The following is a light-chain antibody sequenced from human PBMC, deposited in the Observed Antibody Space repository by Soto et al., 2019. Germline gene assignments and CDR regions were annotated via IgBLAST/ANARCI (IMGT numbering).Light chain of an antibody. CDR2: EVS. CDR1: SSDVGGYNY. Sequence: QSALTQTPSASGSPGQSVTISCTGTSSDVGGYNYVSWYQQHPGKAPKLMIYEVSKRPSGVPDRFSGSKSGNTASLTVSGLQAEDEADYYCNSYAGSNNFLFGTGTKVTVL. CDR3: NSYAGSNNFL. J-gene: IGLJ1*01. V-gene: IGLV2-8*01.